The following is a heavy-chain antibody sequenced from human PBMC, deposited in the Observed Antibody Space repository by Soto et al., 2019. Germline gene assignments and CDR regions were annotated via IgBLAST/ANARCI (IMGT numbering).Heavy chain of an antibody. CDR1: GFIVNNIF. Sequence: EVQLMESGGGLDQPGGSRRLSCAASGFIVNNIFMTWVRQAPGKGLEWLSTISSDDNTYYADSVKGRFTISRDSSKNTLYLQMNSLRAEDTAVYHCARDILGGSYDFSHGGHGTLVTVSS. CDR3: ARDILGGSYDFSH. D-gene: IGHD3-3*01. CDR2: ISSDDNT. J-gene: IGHJ4*03. V-gene: IGHV3-66*01.